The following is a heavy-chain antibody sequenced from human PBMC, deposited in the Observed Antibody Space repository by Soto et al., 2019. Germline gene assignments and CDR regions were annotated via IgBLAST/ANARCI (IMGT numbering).Heavy chain of an antibody. J-gene: IGHJ4*02. CDR1: GYTFTSYY. CDR3: ASSEDEYGDYAFFDY. V-gene: IGHV1-46*03. D-gene: IGHD4-17*01. CDR2: INPSGGST. Sequence: ASVNVSCKASGYTFTSYYMHWVRQAPGQGLEWMGIINPSGGSTSYAQKFQGRVTMTRDTSTSTVYMELSSLRSEDTAVYYCASSEDEYGDYAFFDYWGQGTLVTVSS.